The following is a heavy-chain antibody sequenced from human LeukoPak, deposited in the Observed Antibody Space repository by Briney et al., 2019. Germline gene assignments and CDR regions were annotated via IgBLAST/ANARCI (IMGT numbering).Heavy chain of an antibody. CDR2: IKQDGSEK. Sequence: GGSLRLSCAASGFTFSGFAMSWIRQAPGKGLEWVAHIKQDGSEKFYVDSVKGRFTISRDNAKNSLHLQMNSLRAEDTAVYYCARDPYYYESSGYFFGAFDIWGQGTMVTVSS. CDR3: ARDPYYYESSGYFFGAFDI. V-gene: IGHV3-7*01. J-gene: IGHJ3*02. CDR1: GFTFSGFA. D-gene: IGHD3-22*01.